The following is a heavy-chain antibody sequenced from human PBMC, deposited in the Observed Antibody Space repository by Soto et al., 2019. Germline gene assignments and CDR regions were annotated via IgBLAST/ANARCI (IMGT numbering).Heavy chain of an antibody. CDR2: IYYSGST. J-gene: IGHJ4*02. D-gene: IGHD2-15*01. Sequence: SETLSLTCTVSGGSIRSSSYYWGWIRQPPGKGLEWIGSIYYSGSTYYNPSLKSRVTISVDTSKNQFSLKLSSVTAADRAVYYCARHTPAISISDHWGQGTLVTVSS. CDR1: GGSIRSSSYY. CDR3: ARHTPAISISDH. V-gene: IGHV4-39*01.